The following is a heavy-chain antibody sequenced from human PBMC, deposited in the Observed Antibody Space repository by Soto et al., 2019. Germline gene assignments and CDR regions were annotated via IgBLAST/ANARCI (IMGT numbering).Heavy chain of an antibody. CDR2: ISYDGSNK. Sequence: QVQLVESGGGVVQPGRSLRLSCAASGFTFSSYGMHWVRQAPGKGLGWVAVISYDGSNKYYADSVKGRFTISRDNSKNTLYLQMNSLRAEDTAVYYCAKVLPWYSYGYGYWGQGTLVTVSS. CDR1: GFTFSSYG. CDR3: AKVLPWYSYGYGY. J-gene: IGHJ4*02. D-gene: IGHD5-18*01. V-gene: IGHV3-30*18.